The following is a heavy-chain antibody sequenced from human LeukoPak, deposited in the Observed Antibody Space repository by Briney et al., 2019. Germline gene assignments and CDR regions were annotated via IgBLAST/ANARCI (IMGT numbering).Heavy chain of an antibody. J-gene: IGHJ4*02. Sequence: PSETLSLTCTVSGDSISSSNCYWGWIRQPPGKGLEWIGSIYFSGGTYYNASLKSRVTISVDTSKNQFSLKLSSVTAADTAVYYCARGVGVYYDSSGYDYFDYWGQGTLVTVSS. D-gene: IGHD3-22*01. V-gene: IGHV4-39*07. CDR3: ARGVGVYYDSSGYDYFDY. CDR2: IYFSGGT. CDR1: GDSISSSNCY.